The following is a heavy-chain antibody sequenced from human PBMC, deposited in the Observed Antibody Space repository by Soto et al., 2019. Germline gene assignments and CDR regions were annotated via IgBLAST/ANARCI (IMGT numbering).Heavy chain of an antibody. CDR2: IRSGGDT. V-gene: IGHV3-53*01. J-gene: IGHJ6*02. CDR3: ARPAPYYAMDG. Sequence: PGGSLRLSCAASGFSVSINYMSWVRQAPGKGLEWVSLIRSGGDTDYADSVRGRFTISRDNSKNTVFLQMNSLRAEDTAIYYCARPAPYYAMDGWGQGTTVTVSS. CDR1: GFSVSINY.